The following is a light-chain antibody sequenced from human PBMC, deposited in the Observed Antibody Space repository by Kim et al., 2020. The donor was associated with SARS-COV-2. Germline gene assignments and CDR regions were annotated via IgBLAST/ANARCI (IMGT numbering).Light chain of an antibody. V-gene: IGKV3-15*01. CDR1: QSVSSN. CDR3: QQYNNWPPLT. J-gene: IGKJ4*01. CDR2: GAS. Sequence: EIVMTQSPAALSVSPGERATLFCRASQSVSSNLAWYQQKPGQVPRLLIYGASTRATGIPARFSGSGSGTEFTLTISSLQSEDFAVYYCQQYNNWPPLTFGGGTKVDIK.